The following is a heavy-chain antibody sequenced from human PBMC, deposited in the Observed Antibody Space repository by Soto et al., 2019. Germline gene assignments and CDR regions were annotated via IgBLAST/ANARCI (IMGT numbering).Heavy chain of an antibody. J-gene: IGHJ6*03. Sequence: VQLVQSGAEVKRPGSSVKVSCKAPVGTFSDYNIAWVRQARGQGLEWMGRIIPKLGITNYAHKFQDRVRLTADKATSTAYMELTSLRYEDTAVYFCARVEGTRTTNFYHYMDVGGEGTSVTVS. CDR1: VGTFSDYN. V-gene: IGHV1-69*02. CDR2: IIPKLGIT. CDR3: ARVEGTRTTNFYHYMDV. D-gene: IGHD2-8*01.